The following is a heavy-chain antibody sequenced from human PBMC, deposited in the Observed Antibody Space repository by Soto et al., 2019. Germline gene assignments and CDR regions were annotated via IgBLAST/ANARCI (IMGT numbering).Heavy chain of an antibody. V-gene: IGHV4-34*01. CDR1: GGSFSGYY. CDR3: AKAVATGNYSRLSYWYFDL. D-gene: IGHD1-7*01. CDR2: INHTGST. Sequence: QVQLQQWGAGLLKPSETLSITCAVYGGSFSGYYWSWIRQPPGKGLAWIGEINHTGSTNYNPSINILVTVSVNTSRNQFSLRRSSVTTAYTAVYCCAKAVATGNYSRLSYWYFDLWGRGTLVTVS. J-gene: IGHJ2*01.